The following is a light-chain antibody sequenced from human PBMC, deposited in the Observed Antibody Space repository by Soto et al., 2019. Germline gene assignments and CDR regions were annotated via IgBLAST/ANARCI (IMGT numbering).Light chain of an antibody. Sequence: QAVVTQPPSASGTPGQRVTISCSGSTSNIGSKTVSWYQQLPGSAPRVLIYNNNERPSGVPDRFSGSKSGTSASLAISGLQSEDEADYHCATWDDSLPAVFGGGTKLTV. J-gene: IGLJ2*01. CDR2: NNN. CDR3: ATWDDSLPAV. CDR1: TSNIGSKT. V-gene: IGLV1-44*01.